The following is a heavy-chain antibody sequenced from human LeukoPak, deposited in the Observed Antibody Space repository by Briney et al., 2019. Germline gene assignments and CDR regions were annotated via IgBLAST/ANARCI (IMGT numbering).Heavy chain of an antibody. CDR3: AKNTSGTYLDY. CDR1: GFTFSSHA. V-gene: IGHV3-23*01. D-gene: IGHD1-26*01. Sequence: GGSLRLCCAASGFTFSSHAMSWVRQAPGKGLEWVSSISTSGVSTNYADSVKGRFTISRDNSKSMVYLQMNSLRAEDTAVYYCAKNTSGTYLDYWGQGILVTVSS. J-gene: IGHJ4*02. CDR2: ISTSGVST.